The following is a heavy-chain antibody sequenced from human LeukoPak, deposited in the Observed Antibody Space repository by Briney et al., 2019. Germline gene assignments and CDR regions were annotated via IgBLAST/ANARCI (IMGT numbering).Heavy chain of an antibody. CDR3: ASQMTMIGWFDP. Sequence: GGSLRLSCAVSGFTFSSYWMSWVRQAPRKGLEWVANIKQDGSEKYYVDSVKGRFTISRDNAKNSLYLQMNSLRVEDTAVYYCASQMTMIGWFDPWGQGTPVTVSS. D-gene: IGHD3-22*01. CDR2: IKQDGSEK. J-gene: IGHJ5*02. CDR1: GFTFSSYW. V-gene: IGHV3-7*01.